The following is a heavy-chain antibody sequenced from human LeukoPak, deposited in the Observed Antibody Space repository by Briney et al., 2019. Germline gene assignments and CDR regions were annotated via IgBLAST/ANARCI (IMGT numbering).Heavy chain of an antibody. CDR1: GGSFSGYY. D-gene: IGHD3-22*01. V-gene: IGHV4-34*01. J-gene: IGHJ4*02. CDR3: ARGASQWLSLYYFDY. Sequence: SETLSLTCAVYGGSFSGYYWSWIRQPPGKGLEWIGEINHSGSTNYNPSLKSRVTISVDTSKNQFSPKLSSVTAADTAVYYCARGASQWLSLYYFDYWGQGTLVTVSS. CDR2: INHSGST.